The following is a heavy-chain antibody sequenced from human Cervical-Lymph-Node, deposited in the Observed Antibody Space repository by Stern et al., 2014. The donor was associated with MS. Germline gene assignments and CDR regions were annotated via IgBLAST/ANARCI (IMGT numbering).Heavy chain of an antibody. D-gene: IGHD3-22*01. CDR1: GFPFDDYG. Sequence: EVQLVESGGGVVRPGGSLRLSCAASGFPFDDYGMSWVRQAPGKGLEWVSDINWNGGSTGDADSVKGRFTISRDNAKNSLYLQMNSLRAEDTALYHCARDRVYYDSSGFPSYFDYWGQGTLVTVSS. CDR3: ARDRVYYDSSGFPSYFDY. J-gene: IGHJ4*02. CDR2: INWNGGST. V-gene: IGHV3-20*01.